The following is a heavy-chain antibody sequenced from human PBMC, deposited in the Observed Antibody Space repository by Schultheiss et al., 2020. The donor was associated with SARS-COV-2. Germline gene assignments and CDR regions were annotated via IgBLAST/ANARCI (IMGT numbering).Heavy chain of an antibody. CDR3: ARSFGPVFSTGLDV. Sequence: SETLSLTCTVSGGSISSYYWSWIRQPPGKGLEWIGEINLAGFSTHNPSLRSRVTISDDTSKNQFSLQLSSVSAADTGVYYCARSFGPVFSTGLDVWGQGTTVTVSS. CDR1: GGSISSYY. V-gene: IGHV4-34*01. J-gene: IGHJ6*02. CDR2: INLAGFS. D-gene: IGHD3-16*01.